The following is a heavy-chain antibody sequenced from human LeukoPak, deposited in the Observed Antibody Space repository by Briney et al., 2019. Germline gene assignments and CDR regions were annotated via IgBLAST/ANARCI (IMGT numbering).Heavy chain of an antibody. Sequence: HGESLKISCKGSGYSFSTYWSGWVRQMPGKGLEWMGIIYPGDSDTRYSPSFQGQVTISADKSTSTAYLQWSSLKAPDTAMYYCARRANFDYVWESSRLVRSFDYWGQGTLVSVSS. J-gene: IGHJ4*02. CDR2: IYPGDSDT. V-gene: IGHV5-51*01. CDR1: GYSFSTYW. CDR3: ARRANFDYVWESSRLVRSFDY. D-gene: IGHD3-16*02.